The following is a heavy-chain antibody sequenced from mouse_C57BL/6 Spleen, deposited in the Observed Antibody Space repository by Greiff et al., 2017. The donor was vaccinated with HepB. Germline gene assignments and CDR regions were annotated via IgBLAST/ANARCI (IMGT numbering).Heavy chain of an antibody. D-gene: IGHD1-1*01. CDR3: ARSRGYYGASDCDY. CDR2: IYPGSGST. V-gene: IGHV1-55*01. J-gene: IGHJ2*01. Sequence: QVQLQQPGAELVKPGASVKMSCKASGYTFTSYWINWVKQRPGQGLEWIGDIYPGSGSTNYNEKFKSKATLTVDPSSSTASMPLSSLTSADSAVYYCARSRGYYGASDCDYWGQGTTLTVSS. CDR1: GYTFTSYW.